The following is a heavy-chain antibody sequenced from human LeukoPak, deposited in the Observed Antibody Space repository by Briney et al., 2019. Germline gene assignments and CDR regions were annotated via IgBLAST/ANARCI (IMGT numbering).Heavy chain of an antibody. J-gene: IGHJ4*02. Sequence: ASVKVSCKVSGYTLTELSMHWVRQAPGKGLEWMGGFDPEDGETIYAQKFQGRVTMTEDTSTDTAYMELRSLRYEDTAVYYCANHKAYDSGSFEFWGQGTLVTVSS. V-gene: IGHV1-24*01. CDR1: GYTLTELS. CDR3: ANHKAYDSGSFEF. CDR2: FDPEDGET. D-gene: IGHD3-10*01.